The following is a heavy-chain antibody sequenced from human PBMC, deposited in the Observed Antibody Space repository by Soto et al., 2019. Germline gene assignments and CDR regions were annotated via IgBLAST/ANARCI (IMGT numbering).Heavy chain of an antibody. V-gene: IGHV3-23*01. CDR2: ISGSGGST. D-gene: IGHD6-13*01. CDR3: ALPPPGYSGGWYGIGY. Sequence: EVQLLESGGGLVQPGGSLRLSCAASGFTFSSYAMSWVRQAPGTGLEWVSAISGSGGSTYYADSVKGRFTISRDNSNKALYLQRNSLGAEDTAVDYCALPPPGYSGGWYGIGYWGQGTLVTVSS. J-gene: IGHJ4*02. CDR1: GFTFSSYA.